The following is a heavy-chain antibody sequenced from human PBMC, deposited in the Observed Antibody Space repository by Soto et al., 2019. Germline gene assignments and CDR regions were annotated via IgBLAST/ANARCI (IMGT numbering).Heavy chain of an antibody. CDR3: ARVRGYCSSTSCYWYYFDY. J-gene: IGHJ4*02. V-gene: IGHV1-8*01. CDR1: GYTFTSYD. Sequence: QVQLVQSGAEVKKPGASVKVSCKASGYTFTSYDINWVRQATGQGLEWMGWINPNSGNTGYAQKFQGRVTMTRNTSISTAYMELSSLRSEDTAVYYCARVRGYCSSTSCYWYYFDYWGQGTLVTVSS. CDR2: INPNSGNT. D-gene: IGHD2-2*01.